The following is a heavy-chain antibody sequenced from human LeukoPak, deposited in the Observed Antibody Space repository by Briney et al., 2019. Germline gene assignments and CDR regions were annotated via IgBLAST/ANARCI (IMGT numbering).Heavy chain of an antibody. CDR3: ARGHGPADRGHNWFDH. D-gene: IGHD2-2*01. CDR2: INAREDT. CDR1: GLSFNDFY. Sequence: PSETLSLTCAVYGLSFNDFYWIWIPQPPGKRLDGIGEINAREDTNYHPSLKSRVTMSVDTSKNQFSMSLSSMSASDTAVYYWARGHGPADRGHNWFDHWGQGTLVTVSS. J-gene: IGHJ5*02. V-gene: IGHV4-34*01.